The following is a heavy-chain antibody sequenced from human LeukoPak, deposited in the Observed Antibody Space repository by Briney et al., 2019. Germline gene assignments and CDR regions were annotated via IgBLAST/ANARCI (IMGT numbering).Heavy chain of an antibody. CDR2: INWSGGST. D-gene: IGHD4-11*01. V-gene: IGHV3-20*04. Sequence: GGSLRLSCAASGFIFDDHGMNGVRQAPGKGLEGVSGINWSGGSTSYADSVKGRFTISRDNAKNSLYLQMNSLRAEDTALYYCARGRKIYSNSDFDYWGQGTLVTVSS. J-gene: IGHJ4*02. CDR1: GFIFDDHG. CDR3: ARGRKIYSNSDFDY.